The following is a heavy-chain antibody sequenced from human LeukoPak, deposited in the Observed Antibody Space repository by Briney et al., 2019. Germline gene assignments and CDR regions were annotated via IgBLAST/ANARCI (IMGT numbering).Heavy chain of an antibody. CDR2: IRYDGSNK. J-gene: IGHJ6*02. CDR1: GFTFSSYG. V-gene: IGHV3-30*02. D-gene: IGHD6-19*01. Sequence: PGGSLRLSCAASGFTFSSYGMHWVRQAPGKGLEWVAFIRYDGSNKYYADSVKGRFTISRDNSKNTLYLQMNSLRAEDTAVYYCAKDLLNGWPSYYGMDVWGQGTTVTVSS. CDR3: AKDLLNGWPSYYGMDV.